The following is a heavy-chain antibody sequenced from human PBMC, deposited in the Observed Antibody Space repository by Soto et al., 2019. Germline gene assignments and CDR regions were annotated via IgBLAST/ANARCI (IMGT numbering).Heavy chain of an antibody. CDR1: GDSIRNFY. J-gene: IGHJ6*02. CDR2: IYSSGST. V-gene: IGHV4-4*07. D-gene: IGHD2-15*01. CDR3: VRDCSGGGCYSDYGMDV. Sequence: QVQLQESGPGLVKPSETLSLTCTVSGDSIRNFYWSWIRQPAGKGLEWIGRIYSSGSTDYNASLRSRVSMSVDRSNNQCFLRLNSVTADDTAVYYCVRDCSGGGCYSDYGMDVWGQGTTVTVSS.